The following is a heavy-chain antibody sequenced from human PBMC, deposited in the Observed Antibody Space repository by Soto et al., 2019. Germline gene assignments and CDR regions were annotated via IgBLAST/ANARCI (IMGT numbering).Heavy chain of an antibody. J-gene: IGHJ4*02. CDR3: ARRADSSGYWSDY. Sequence: SVKVSCKASGGTFSSYTISWVRQAPGQGLEWMGRIIPILGIANYAQKFQGRVTITADKSTSTAYMELSSLRSEDTAVYYCARRADSSGYWSDYWGQGTLVTVSS. V-gene: IGHV1-69*02. CDR2: IIPILGIA. CDR1: GGTFSSYT. D-gene: IGHD3-22*01.